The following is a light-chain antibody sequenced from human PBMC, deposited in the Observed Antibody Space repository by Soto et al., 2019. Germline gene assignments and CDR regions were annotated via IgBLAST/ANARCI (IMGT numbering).Light chain of an antibody. J-gene: IGKJ5*01. CDR2: GAS. V-gene: IGKV3-20*01. CDR3: QQYGSSPLT. CDR1: QSVNKAY. Sequence: EIVLTQSPSTLSLSPGERATLPCRASQSVNKAYLVWYQQKPGQAPRLLIYGASSRATGIPDRFSGSGSGTDFTLTISRLEPEDFAVYYCQQYGSSPLTFGQGTRLEIK.